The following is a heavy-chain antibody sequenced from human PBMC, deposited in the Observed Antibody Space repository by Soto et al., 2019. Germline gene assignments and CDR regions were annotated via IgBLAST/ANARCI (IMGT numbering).Heavy chain of an antibody. CDR1: GYTFTSYA. D-gene: IGHD2-15*01. Sequence: QVQLVQSGAEVKKPGASVKVSCKASGYTFTSYAMHCVRQAPGQRLEWMGWINAGNGNTKYSQKFQGRVTITRDTSASTAYMELSSLRSEDTAVYYCARDPNCSGGSCYSGWFDPWGQGTLVTVSS. CDR2: INAGNGNT. V-gene: IGHV1-3*01. CDR3: ARDPNCSGGSCYSGWFDP. J-gene: IGHJ5*02.